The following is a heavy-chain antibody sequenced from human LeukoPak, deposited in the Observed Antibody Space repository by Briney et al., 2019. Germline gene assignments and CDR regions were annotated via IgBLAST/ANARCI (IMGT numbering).Heavy chain of an antibody. V-gene: IGHV3-7*01. CDR1: GFTFSTYW. Sequence: GGSLRLSCAASGFTFSTYWMSWVRQAPGKGLEWMSSIKQDGSEKYYLDSVKGRFTISRDNADNSLYLQMNSLRAEDTAVYYCATLISGWSLYWGQGTLVTVSS. J-gene: IGHJ4*02. CDR2: IKQDGSEK. D-gene: IGHD6-19*01. CDR3: ATLISGWSLY.